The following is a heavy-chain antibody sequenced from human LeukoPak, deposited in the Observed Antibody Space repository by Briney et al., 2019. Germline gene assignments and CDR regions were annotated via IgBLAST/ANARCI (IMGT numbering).Heavy chain of an antibody. V-gene: IGHV4-34*01. CDR1: GGSFSGYY. CDR3: ARGRVAAAGTDY. J-gene: IGHJ4*02. D-gene: IGHD6-13*01. CDR2: INHSGST. Sequence: PSETLSLTCAVYGGSFSGYYWSWIRQPPGKGQEWIGEINHSGSTNYNPSLKSRVTISVDTSKNQFSLKLSSVTAADTAVYYCARGRVAAAGTDYWGQGTLVTVSS.